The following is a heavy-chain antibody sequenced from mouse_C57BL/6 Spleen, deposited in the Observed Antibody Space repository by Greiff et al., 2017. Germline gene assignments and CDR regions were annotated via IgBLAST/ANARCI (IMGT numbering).Heavy chain of an antibody. CDR3: ARNYGSGYEGYFDY. Sequence: EVKLMESGGGLVKPGGSLKLSCAASGFTFSSYAMSWVRQTPEKRLEWVATISDGGSYTYYPDNVKGRFTISRDNAKNNLYLQMSHLKSEDTAMYYCARNYGSGYEGYFDYWGQGTTLTVSS. CDR1: GFTFSSYA. CDR2: ISDGGSYT. V-gene: IGHV5-4*03. J-gene: IGHJ2*01. D-gene: IGHD1-1*01.